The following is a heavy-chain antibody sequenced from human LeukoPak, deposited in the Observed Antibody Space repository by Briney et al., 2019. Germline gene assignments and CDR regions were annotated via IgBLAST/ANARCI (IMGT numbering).Heavy chain of an antibody. Sequence: GGSLRLSCAASGITFSNYAMSWVRQAPGKGLEWVSAITGSGSRTYYADSVKGRFTISRDNSKDTLYLQMNSLGAEDTALYYCAKGKTVAGTGGHNFDYWGQGTLVTVSS. V-gene: IGHV3-23*01. J-gene: IGHJ4*02. CDR3: AKGKTVAGTGGHNFDY. CDR2: ITGSGSRT. D-gene: IGHD6-19*01. CDR1: GITFSNYA.